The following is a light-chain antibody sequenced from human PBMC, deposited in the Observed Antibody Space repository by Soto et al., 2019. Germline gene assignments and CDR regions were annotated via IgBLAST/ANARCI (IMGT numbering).Light chain of an antibody. V-gene: IGKV3-20*01. CDR2: GAS. CDR3: QHYDNSPVA. J-gene: IGKJ4*01. CDR1: QSISSSH. Sequence: EIVSTQSPGTLSLSPGERATLSCRASQSISSSHLAWYQQRPGQAPRLLIYGASSRAIGIPDRFSGSGSGTDFTLTVSRLEPEDFALYHCQHYDNSPVAFGGGTKVEIK.